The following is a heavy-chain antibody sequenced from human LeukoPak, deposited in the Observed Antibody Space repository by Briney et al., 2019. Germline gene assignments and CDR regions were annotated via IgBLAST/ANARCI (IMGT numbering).Heavy chain of an antibody. D-gene: IGHD3-22*01. V-gene: IGHV1-18*04. CDR2: ISAYNGNT. J-gene: IGHJ4*02. CDR3: ARGITMIVR. Sequence: ASVKVSCKASGYTITNNYMHWVRQAPGQGLEWMGWISAYNGNTNYAQKLQGRVTMTTDTSTSTAYMELRSLRSDDTAVYYCARGITMIVRWGQGTLVTVSS. CDR1: GYTITNNY.